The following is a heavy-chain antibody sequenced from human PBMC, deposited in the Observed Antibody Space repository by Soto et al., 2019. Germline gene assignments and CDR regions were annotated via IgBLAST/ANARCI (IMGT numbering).Heavy chain of an antibody. CDR2: ISGSGGST. Sequence: GGSLRLSCAASGFTFSSYAMSWVRQAPGKGLEWVSAISGSGGSTYYADSVKGRFTISRDNSKNTLYLQMNSLRAEDTAVYYCAKDLKEPAAMLAAVYYYYGMDVWGQGTTVTVS. CDR3: AKDLKEPAAMLAAVYYYYGMDV. D-gene: IGHD2-2*01. V-gene: IGHV3-23*01. CDR1: GFTFSSYA. J-gene: IGHJ6*02.